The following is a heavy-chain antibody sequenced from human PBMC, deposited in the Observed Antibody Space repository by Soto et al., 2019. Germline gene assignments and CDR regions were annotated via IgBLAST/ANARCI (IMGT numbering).Heavy chain of an antibody. CDR2: TYYRSKWYN. CDR1: GDSVSSNSAA. D-gene: IGHD3-3*01. V-gene: IGHV6-1*01. CDR3: ARELPYDFWSGYSLDY. J-gene: IGHJ4*02. Sequence: SQTLSLTCAISGDSVSSNSAAWNWIRQSPSRGLEWLGRTYYRSKWYNDYAVSVKSRITINPDTSKNQFSLQLNSVTPEDTAVYYCARELPYDFWSGYSLDYWGQGTLVTVSS.